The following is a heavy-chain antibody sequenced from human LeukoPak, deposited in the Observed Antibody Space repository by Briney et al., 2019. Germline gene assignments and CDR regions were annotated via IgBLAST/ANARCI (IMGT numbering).Heavy chain of an antibody. D-gene: IGHD2-21*01. CDR3: ARADRLHGGPYLIGP. J-gene: IGHJ5*02. CDR2: INPNSDGR. CDR1: GYRFTDYY. V-gene: IGHV1-2*02. Sequence: ASVKVSRKTSGYRFTDYYMHWVRQAPGQGLEWMGWINPNSDGRSAAQKFQGRVTMTRDTSITTVYMEVSWLTSDDTAIYYCARADRLHGGPYLIGPWGEGTLLTVSS.